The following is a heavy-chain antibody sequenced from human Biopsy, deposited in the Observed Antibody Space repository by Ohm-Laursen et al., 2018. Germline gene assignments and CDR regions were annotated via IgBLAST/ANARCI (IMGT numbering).Heavy chain of an antibody. CDR3: ARNTGWYGDLYYFDY. CDR2: INPSGSTT. CDR1: GYSFTSYY. D-gene: IGHD6-19*01. J-gene: IGHJ4*02. V-gene: IGHV1-46*01. Sequence: SVKVSCKASGYSFTSYYIHWVRQAPGQGLEWMGMINPSGSTTSYPQIFQGRVTMTRDTSKGTVYMELSSLRSADTAVYFCARNTGWYGDLYYFDYWGQGTLVTVSS.